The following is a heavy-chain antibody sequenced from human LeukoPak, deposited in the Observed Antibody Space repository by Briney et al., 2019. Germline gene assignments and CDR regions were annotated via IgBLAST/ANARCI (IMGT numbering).Heavy chain of an antibody. D-gene: IGHD2-21*02. CDR1: GGSISSYY. J-gene: IGHJ3*02. CDR2: IYTSGST. V-gene: IGHV4-4*07. CDR3: ARYCGGDCYIMNAFDI. Sequence: SETLSLTCTVSGGSISSYYWSWIRQPAGKGLEWIGRIYTSGSTNYNPSLKSRVTISVDKSKNHFSLKLSSVTAADTAVYYCARYCGGDCYIMNAFDIWGQGTMVTVSS.